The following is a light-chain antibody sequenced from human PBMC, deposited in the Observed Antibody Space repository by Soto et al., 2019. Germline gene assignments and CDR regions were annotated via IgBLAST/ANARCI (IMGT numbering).Light chain of an antibody. CDR3: SSYAGSNNFEV. V-gene: IGLV2-8*01. CDR1: SSDVGGYKY. CDR2: EVS. J-gene: IGLJ1*01. Sequence: QSALTQPASVSGSPGQSITISCTGTSSDVGGYKYVSWYQQHPGKAPKLMIYEVSKRPSGVPDRFSGSKSGNTASLTVSGLQAEDEADYYCSSYAGSNNFEVFGTGTKLTVL.